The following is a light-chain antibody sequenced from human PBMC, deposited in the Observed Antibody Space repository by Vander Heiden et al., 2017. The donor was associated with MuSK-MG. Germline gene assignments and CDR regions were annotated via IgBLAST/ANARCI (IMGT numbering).Light chain of an antibody. CDR2: LGS. CDR1: QSLLHSNGYNY. V-gene: IGKV2-28*01. J-gene: IGKJ2*01. CDR3: MQVLQTPT. Sequence: DIVMTQSPLSLPVTPGEPASISCRSSQSLLHSNGYNYLDWYLQKPGQSPQLLIYLGSNRASGVPDRFSGSGSGTDFTLKISRVEAEDVGLYYCMQVLQTPTFGQGTKLEI.